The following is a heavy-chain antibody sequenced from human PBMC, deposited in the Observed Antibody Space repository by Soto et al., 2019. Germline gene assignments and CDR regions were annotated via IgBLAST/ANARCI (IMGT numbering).Heavy chain of an antibody. J-gene: IGHJ6*02. Sequence: SETLSLTCTVSGGSISSYYWSWIRQPPGKGLEWIGYIYYSGSTNYNPSLKSRVTISVDTSKNQFSLKLSSVTAADTAVYYCARVGADSSASHGYYYYGMDVWGQGTTVTVSS. D-gene: IGHD6-19*01. CDR1: GGSISSYY. V-gene: IGHV4-59*01. CDR3: ARVGADSSASHGYYYYGMDV. CDR2: IYYSGST.